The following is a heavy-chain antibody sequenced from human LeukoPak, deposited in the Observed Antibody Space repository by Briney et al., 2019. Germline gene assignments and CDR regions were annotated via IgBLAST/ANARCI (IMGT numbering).Heavy chain of an antibody. J-gene: IGHJ4*02. CDR1: GGSISSYY. CDR2: IHISGET. Sequence: SETLSLTCTVSGGSISSYYWNWIRQPAGKGLEWIGRIHISGETNYNPSLRVTMSVDASRNQFSLKLSSVTAADTAVYYCARDPGLERPGGVSFDYWGQGSLVTVSS. D-gene: IGHD1-1*01. CDR3: ARDPGLERPGGVSFDY. V-gene: IGHV4-4*07.